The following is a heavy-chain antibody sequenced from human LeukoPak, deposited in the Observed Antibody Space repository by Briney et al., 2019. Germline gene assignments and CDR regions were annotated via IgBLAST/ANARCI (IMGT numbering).Heavy chain of an antibody. D-gene: IGHD2-2*01. CDR2: ISGSGDSA. CDR3: AKDRSCSSTRCYGDFDY. V-gene: IGHV3-23*01. Sequence: GGSLRLSCEASGFTFSSYAMSWVRQAPGKGLEWVSVISGSGDSAFYADSVKGQFTISRDNSKNTLYLQMNSLRAEATAVYYCAKDRSCSSTRCYGDFDYWGQRTVVTVSS. CDR1: GFTFSSYA. J-gene: IGHJ4*02.